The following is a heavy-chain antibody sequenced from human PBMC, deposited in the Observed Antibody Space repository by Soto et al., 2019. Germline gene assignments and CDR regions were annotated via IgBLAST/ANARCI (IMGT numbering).Heavy chain of an antibody. Sequence: SETLSFTCTVSGGSISSGGYYWSWIRQHPGKGLEWIGYIYYSGSTYYNPSLKSRVTISVDTSKNQFSLKLSSVTAADTAVYYCARFGEFHYYMDVWGKGTTVTVSS. CDR2: IYYSGST. D-gene: IGHD3-10*01. CDR3: ARFGEFHYYMDV. V-gene: IGHV4-31*03. J-gene: IGHJ6*03. CDR1: GGSISSGGYY.